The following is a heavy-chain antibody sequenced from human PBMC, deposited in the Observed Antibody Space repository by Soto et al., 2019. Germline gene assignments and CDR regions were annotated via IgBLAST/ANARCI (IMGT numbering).Heavy chain of an antibody. Sequence: GGSLRLSCAASGFTFSSYSMNWVRQAPGKGLEWVSYISSSSSTIYYADSVKGRFTISRDNAKNSLYLQMNSLRDEDTAVYYCARDRVKIQLWENYYYYGMDVWGQGTTVTSP. V-gene: IGHV3-48*02. CDR3: ARDRVKIQLWENYYYYGMDV. CDR1: GFTFSSYS. J-gene: IGHJ6*02. D-gene: IGHD5-18*01. CDR2: ISSSSSTI.